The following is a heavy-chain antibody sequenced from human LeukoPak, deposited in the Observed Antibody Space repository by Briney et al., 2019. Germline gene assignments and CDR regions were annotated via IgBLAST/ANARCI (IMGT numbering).Heavy chain of an antibody. CDR1: GYSISSGYY. D-gene: IGHD4-17*01. V-gene: IGHV4-38-2*01. CDR2: IYHSGST. CDR3: ARAKTTVTTWFDP. Sequence: PSETLSLTCAVSGYSISSGYYWGWIRQPPGKGLEWIGRIYHSGSTYYNPSLKSRVTISVDTSKNQFSLKLSSVTAADTAVYYCARAKTTVTTWFDPWGQGTLVTVSS. J-gene: IGHJ5*02.